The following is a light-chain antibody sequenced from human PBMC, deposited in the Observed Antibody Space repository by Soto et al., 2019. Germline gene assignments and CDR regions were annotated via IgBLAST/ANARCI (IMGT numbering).Light chain of an antibody. CDR1: SSNIGTNT. CDR2: SDS. CDR3: AVWDDSLIGSV. V-gene: IGLV1-44*01. J-gene: IGLJ2*01. Sequence: QAVVIQPPSASGTPGQRVVVSCSGGSSNIGTNTVNWYQQVPGTAPRLLIYSDSKRPSGVPDRFSGSRSGTSASLAISGLQSEDEADYYCAVWDDSLIGSVFGGGTKLTVL.